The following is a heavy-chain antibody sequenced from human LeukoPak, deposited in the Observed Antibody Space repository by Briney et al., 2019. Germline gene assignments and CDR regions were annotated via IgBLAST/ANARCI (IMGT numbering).Heavy chain of an antibody. J-gene: IGHJ4*02. D-gene: IGHD6-13*01. Sequence: GESLKISCKGSGYSFTGYWIAWVRQMPGKGLEWMGIIYPDDSDTTYSPSFQNQVTISADKSIGTAYLQWSSLKASDTAMYYCAKLGAYSSSWYGSFDYWGQGTLVTVSS. CDR2: IYPDDSDT. CDR3: AKLGAYSSSWYGSFDY. CDR1: GYSFTGYW. V-gene: IGHV5-51*01.